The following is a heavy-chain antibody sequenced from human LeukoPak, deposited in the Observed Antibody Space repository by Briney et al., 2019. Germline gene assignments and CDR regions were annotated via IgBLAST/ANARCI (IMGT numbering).Heavy chain of an antibody. CDR2: INRDGSTT. J-gene: IGHJ5*02. D-gene: IGHD2-15*01. V-gene: IGHV3-74*01. Sequence: GGSLRLSCAASGFTFSRYWMHWVRQAPGEGPVWVSQINRDGSTTRYADSVKGRFTISRDNAKNTLYLQMNSLRAEDTAVYYCARDVGDVVVVVAANWFGAWGQGTLVTVCS. CDR3: ARDVGDVVVVVAANWFGA. CDR1: GFTFSRYW.